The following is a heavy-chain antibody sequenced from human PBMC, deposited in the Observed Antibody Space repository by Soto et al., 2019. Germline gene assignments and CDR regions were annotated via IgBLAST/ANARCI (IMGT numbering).Heavy chain of an antibody. CDR2: IYYSGST. CDR1: GGSISSSSYY. J-gene: IGHJ5*02. CDR3: ALSISWVGAIVRESWFDP. Sequence: SETLSLTCTVSGGSISSSSYYWGWIRQPPGKGLEWIGSIYYSGSTYYNPSLKSRVTISVDTSKNQFSLKLSSVTAADTAVYYCALSISWVGAIVRESWFDPWGQGTLVTVSS. V-gene: IGHV4-39*01. D-gene: IGHD1-26*01.